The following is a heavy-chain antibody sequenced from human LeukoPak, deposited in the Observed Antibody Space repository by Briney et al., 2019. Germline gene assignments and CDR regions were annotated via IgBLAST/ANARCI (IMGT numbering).Heavy chain of an antibody. Sequence: GGSLRLSCAASGFTFSSYAMSWVRQAPGKGLEWVSAISGSGGSTYYADSVKGRFTISRDNSKNTLYLQMNSLRAEDTAVYYCGKCVGGWGRYYFDYWGQGTLVTVSS. J-gene: IGHJ4*02. V-gene: IGHV3-23*01. D-gene: IGHD3-16*01. CDR2: ISGSGGST. CDR1: GFTFSSYA. CDR3: GKCVGGWGRYYFDY.